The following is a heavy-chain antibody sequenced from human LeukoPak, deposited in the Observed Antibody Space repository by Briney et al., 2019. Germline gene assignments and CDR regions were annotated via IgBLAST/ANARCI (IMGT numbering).Heavy chain of an antibody. J-gene: IGHJ4*02. CDR2: ISSSSSYI. CDR1: GFTFSSYW. D-gene: IGHD2/OR15-2a*01. V-gene: IGHV3-21*01. Sequence: PGGSLRLSCAASGFTFSSYWMNWVRQAPGKGLEWVSSISSSSSYIYYADSVKGRFTISRDNAKNSLYLQMNSLRAEDTAVYYCARGPGISPNFDYWGQGTLVTVSS. CDR3: ARGPGISPNFDY.